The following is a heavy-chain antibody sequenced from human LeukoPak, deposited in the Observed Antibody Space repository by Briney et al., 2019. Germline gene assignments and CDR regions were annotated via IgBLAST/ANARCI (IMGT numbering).Heavy chain of an antibody. J-gene: IGHJ6*02. D-gene: IGHD3-22*01. CDR1: GGSISSYY. V-gene: IGHV4-59*12. CDR2: IYYSGST. Sequence: SETLSLTCTVSGGSISSYYWSWIRQPPGKGLEWIGYIYYSGSTNYNPSLKSRVTISVDTSKNQFSLKLSSVTAADTAVYYCARDYYDSSGYFSWYYYGMDVWGQGTTVTVSS. CDR3: ARDYYDSSGYFSWYYYGMDV.